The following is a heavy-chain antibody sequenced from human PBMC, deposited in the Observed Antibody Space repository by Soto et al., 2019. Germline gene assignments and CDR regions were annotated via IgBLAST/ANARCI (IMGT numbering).Heavy chain of an antibody. V-gene: IGHV3-30*03. J-gene: IGHJ1*01. CDR1: VFPFSIYG. D-gene: IGHD6-19*01. CDR2: ISFDGRNK. CDR3: ARDLNAGSGWPSTIDL. Sequence: GVCLRVSWASSVFPFSIYGVDWVGRARGKGLGSLLVISFDGRNKDYGDSVKGRFTISIDNSKNTLYGQMNSLRVEDTAVYYWARDLNAGSGWPSTIDLCGHGTPVT.